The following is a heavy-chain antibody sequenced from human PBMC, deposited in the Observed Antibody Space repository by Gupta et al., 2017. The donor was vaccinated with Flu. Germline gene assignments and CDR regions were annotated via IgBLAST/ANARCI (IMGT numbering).Heavy chain of an antibody. V-gene: IGHV1-8*01. CDR3: ARGAGDAL. J-gene: IGHJ4*02. CDR1: ADTFTSYT. Sequence: KVSCKASADTFTSYTINWVRQAPGQGPEWMGWMNPNSGNTGYAQNFQGRVMMTRNTSITTVYMELSDLTSEDTAVYYCARGAGDALWGPGTLVTVSS. CDR2: MNPNSGNT.